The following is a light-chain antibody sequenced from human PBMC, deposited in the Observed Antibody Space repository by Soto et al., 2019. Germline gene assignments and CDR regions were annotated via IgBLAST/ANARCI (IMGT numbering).Light chain of an antibody. Sequence: DIQMTQSPSSLSASVGDRVTITCRASQSISIYLNWYQQKPGKAPKLLIYTASSLQSGVPSRFSGSGSGTDFTLTISSLQPEDFGTYYCQQSYSTPYTFGQGTKLEIK. CDR2: TAS. CDR1: QSISIY. V-gene: IGKV1-39*01. CDR3: QQSYSTPYT. J-gene: IGKJ2*01.